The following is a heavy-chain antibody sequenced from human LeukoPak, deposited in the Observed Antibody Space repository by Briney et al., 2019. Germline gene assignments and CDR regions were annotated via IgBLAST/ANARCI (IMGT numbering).Heavy chain of an antibody. V-gene: IGHV4-59*01. CDR1: GGSISSYY. CDR3: ARGTIAVAGTDYYYYYMDV. J-gene: IGHJ6*03. Sequence: SETLSLTCTASGGSISSYYWSWIRQPPGKGLEWIGYIYYSGSTNYNPSLKSRVTISVDTSKNQFSLKLSSVTAADTAVYYCARGTIAVAGTDYYYYYMDVWGKGTTVTVSS. D-gene: IGHD6-19*01. CDR2: IYYSGST.